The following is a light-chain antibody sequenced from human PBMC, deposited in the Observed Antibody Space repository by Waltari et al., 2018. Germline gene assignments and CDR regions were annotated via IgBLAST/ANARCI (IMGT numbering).Light chain of an antibody. J-gene: IGKJ4*01. CDR3: QQYDGEVVT. CDR2: GTS. V-gene: IGKV3-20*01. CDR1: QRVTSIA. Sequence: EIVLTQSPGTLSLSPGERATLSCRASQRVTSIALSWYQQKLGQAPRLLTYGTSSRATGIPNRCSGSGSGTDFTLTTSRLGPEDFAVYYCQQYDGEVVTFGGGTKVEI.